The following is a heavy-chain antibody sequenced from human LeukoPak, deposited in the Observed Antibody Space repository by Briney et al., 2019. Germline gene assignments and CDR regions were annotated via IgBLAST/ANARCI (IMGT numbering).Heavy chain of an antibody. V-gene: IGHV3-21*01. J-gene: IGHJ5*02. CDR3: ARSTSGKNWFDP. D-gene: IGHD3-10*01. CDR2: ISSSSNI. Sequence: GGSLRLSCAASGFTFSSYTMNWVRQAPEKGLEWVSSISSSSNIHYADSVKGRFTISRDNAKNSLYLQMNSLRAEDTAVYYCARSTSGKNWFDPWGQGTLVTVSS. CDR1: GFTFSSYT.